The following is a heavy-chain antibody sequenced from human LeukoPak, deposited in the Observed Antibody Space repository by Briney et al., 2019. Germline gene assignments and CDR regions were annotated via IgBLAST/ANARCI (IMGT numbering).Heavy chain of an antibody. V-gene: IGHV1-2*02. CDR3: ARRTSGSSYSYYYYMDV. D-gene: IGHD1-26*01. Sequence: GASVKVSCKASGYTFTGYYMHWVRQAPGQGLEWMGWINPNSGGTNYAQKFQGRVTMTRDTSISTAYMELSSLRSEDTAVYYCARRTSGSSYSYYYYMDVWGKGTTVTVSS. J-gene: IGHJ6*03. CDR2: INPNSGGT. CDR1: GYTFTGYY.